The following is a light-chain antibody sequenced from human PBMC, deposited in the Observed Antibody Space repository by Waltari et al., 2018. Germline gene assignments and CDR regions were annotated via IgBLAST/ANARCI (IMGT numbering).Light chain of an antibody. Sequence: DIVMTQSPDSLAVSLGERATINCKSSQSVLYSSNNKNHLAWYQQKPGQSPKLLIYWASTRESGVPDRFSCSGSGTDFTLTISSLQAEDVAVYYCQQYYATPRTFGPGTKVDIK. CDR3: QQYYATPRT. V-gene: IGKV4-1*01. CDR1: QSVLYSSNNKNH. CDR2: WAS. J-gene: IGKJ3*01.